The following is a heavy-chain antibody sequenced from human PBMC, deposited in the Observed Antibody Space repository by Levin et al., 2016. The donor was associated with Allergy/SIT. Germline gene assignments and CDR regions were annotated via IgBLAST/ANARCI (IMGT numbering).Heavy chain of an antibody. CDR2: GNSDDSKT. J-gene: IGHJ6*02. CDR3: TRDKLTGYGMDV. V-gene: IGHV3-74*01. D-gene: IGHD1-14*01. Sequence: VRQMPGKGLVWAARGNSDDSKTAYADSVKGRFTISRDDAKNTLYLQMNSLRAEDTAVYYCTRDKLTGYGMDVWGQGTTVTVSS.